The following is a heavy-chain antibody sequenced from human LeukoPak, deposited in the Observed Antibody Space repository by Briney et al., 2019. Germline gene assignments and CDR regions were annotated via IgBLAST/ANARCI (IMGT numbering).Heavy chain of an antibody. CDR1: GGSISSGDYY. Sequence: PSETLSLTCTVSGGSISSGDYYWSWIRQPPGKGLEWIGYIYYSGSTYYNPSLKGRVTISVDTSKNQFSLKLSSVTAADTAVYYCAGGRCCSSGVMPDYWGQGTLVTVSS. V-gene: IGHV4-30-4*01. J-gene: IGHJ4*02. D-gene: IGHD6-6*01. CDR3: AGGRCCSSGVMPDY. CDR2: IYYSGST.